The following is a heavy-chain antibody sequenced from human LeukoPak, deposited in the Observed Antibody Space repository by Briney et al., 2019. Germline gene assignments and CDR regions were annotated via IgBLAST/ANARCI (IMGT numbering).Heavy chain of an antibody. CDR1: GFTFRSYA. V-gene: IGHV3-23*01. J-gene: IGHJ4*02. CDR3: AKFNEILTGYFDY. CDR2: ISGGGGGT. Sequence: GGSLRLSCAASGFTFRSYAMGWVRQSPGKGLEWVSAISGGGGGTYYAEFVKGRFTISRDNSKNTLCLQMNSLRAEDTAVYYCAKFNEILTGYFDYWGQGTLVTVSS. D-gene: IGHD3-9*01.